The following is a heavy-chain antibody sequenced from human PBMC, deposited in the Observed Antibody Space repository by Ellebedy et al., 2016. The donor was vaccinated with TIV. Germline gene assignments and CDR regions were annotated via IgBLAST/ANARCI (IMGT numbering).Heavy chain of an antibody. J-gene: IGHJ6*02. CDR3: ARAMGYDSHPGGGYYYGMDV. Sequence: GESLKISXAASGFTFSSYDMHWVRQATGKGLEWVSAIGTAGDTYYPGSVKGRFTISRENAKNSLYLQMNSLRAGDTAVYYCARAMGYDSHPGGGYYYGMDVWGQGTTVTVSS. D-gene: IGHD3-22*01. CDR1: GFTFSSYD. CDR2: IGTAGDT. V-gene: IGHV3-13*04.